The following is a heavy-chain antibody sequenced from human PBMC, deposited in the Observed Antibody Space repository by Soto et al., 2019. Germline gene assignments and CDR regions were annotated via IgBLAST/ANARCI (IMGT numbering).Heavy chain of an antibody. D-gene: IGHD3-10*01. J-gene: IGHJ6*02. V-gene: IGHV1-8*01. Sequence: ASVKVSCKASGYTFTSYDINWVRQATGQGLEWMGWMNPNSGNTGYAQKFQGRVTMTRNTSISTASMELSSLRSEDTAVYYWARVLLWFGEYYYYYGMDVWGQGTTVTVSS. CDR1: GYTFTSYD. CDR2: MNPNSGNT. CDR3: ARVLLWFGEYYYYYGMDV.